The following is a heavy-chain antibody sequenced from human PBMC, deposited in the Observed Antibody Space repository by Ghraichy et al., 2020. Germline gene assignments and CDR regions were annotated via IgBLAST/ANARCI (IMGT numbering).Heavy chain of an antibody. Sequence: GGSLRLSCAASGFTFDDYAMHWVRQTTGKGLEWVSLISGDGDSTYYADSVKGRFTISRDNSKNSLYLQMNRLRTEDAALYYCAKGRNYYGSGSYVEFWGQGTLVTVSS. CDR2: ISGDGDST. J-gene: IGHJ4*02. V-gene: IGHV3-43*02. CDR3: AKGRNYYGSGSYVEF. CDR1: GFTFDDYA. D-gene: IGHD3-10*01.